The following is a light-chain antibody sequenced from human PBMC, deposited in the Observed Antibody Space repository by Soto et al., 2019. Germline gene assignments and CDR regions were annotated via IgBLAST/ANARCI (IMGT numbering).Light chain of an antibody. CDR3: SSYTSSSSYV. J-gene: IGLJ1*01. Sequence: QSVLTQAASVSGSPGQSITISCTGTTSDVGSYNSVSWYQQYPGKAPKLMIHDVSNRPSGVSNRFSGSKSGNTASLTISGLQAQDEADYYCSSYTSSSSYVFGSGTKVPVL. V-gene: IGLV2-14*01. CDR1: TSDVGSYNS. CDR2: DVS.